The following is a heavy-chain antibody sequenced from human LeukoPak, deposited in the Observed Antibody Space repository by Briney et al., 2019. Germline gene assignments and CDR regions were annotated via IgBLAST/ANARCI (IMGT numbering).Heavy chain of an antibody. J-gene: IGHJ4*02. CDR3: ARDGVENSSWYPLDS. D-gene: IGHD6-13*01. CDR2: IFTSGRT. V-gene: IGHV4-4*07. CDR1: GASISSYY. Sequence: NPSETLSLTCTVSGASISSYYWSWVRQPAGEGLEWIGRIFTSGRTDYKPSLKSRVTMSVDTSKNQFSQKLTSVTDADTAVYYCARDGVENSSWYPLDSWGPGTLVTVSS.